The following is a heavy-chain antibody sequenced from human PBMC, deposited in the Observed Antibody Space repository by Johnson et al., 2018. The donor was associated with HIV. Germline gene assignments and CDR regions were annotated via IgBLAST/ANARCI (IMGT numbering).Heavy chain of an antibody. D-gene: IGHD6-19*01. J-gene: IGHJ3*02. CDR2: NANGGST. V-gene: IGHV3-25*03. CDR1: QFTFSSHY. Sequence: VQLVESGGGLAKPAWSPRLSCAASQFTFSSHYMTCVRQAPGNGLELVGQLNANGGSTYLIDYSGKDRFNTSRDNSKNTVDLQMNSLRAEDTAVYYCARGVGSVWYCEIGDDAFDSWGQGTMVTVSS. CDR3: ARGVGSVWYCEIGDDAFDS.